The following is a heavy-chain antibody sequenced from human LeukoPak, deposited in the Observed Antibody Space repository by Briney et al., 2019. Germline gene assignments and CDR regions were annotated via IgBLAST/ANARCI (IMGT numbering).Heavy chain of an antibody. V-gene: IGHV3-11*06. Sequence: GSGGDTYYTDSVKGRFTISRDNAKNSLYLQMNSLRAEDTAVYYCARDLVNFWGQGTLVTVSS. CDR2: GSGGDT. J-gene: IGHJ4*02. CDR3: ARDLVNF. D-gene: IGHD2-21*01.